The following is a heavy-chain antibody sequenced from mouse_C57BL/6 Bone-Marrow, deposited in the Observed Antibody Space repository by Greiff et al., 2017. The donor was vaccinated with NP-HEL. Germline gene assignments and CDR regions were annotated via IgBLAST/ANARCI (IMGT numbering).Heavy chain of an antibody. D-gene: IGHD1-2*01. CDR1: GYAFSSSW. V-gene: IGHV1-82*01. J-gene: IGHJ2*01. Sequence: VQLQESGPELVKPGASVKISCTASGYAFSSSWMNWVKQRPGKGLEWIGRIYPGDGDTNYNGKFKGKATLTADKSSSTAYMQLSSLTSEDSAVYFCLGGLRHGYWGQGTTLTVSS. CDR3: LGGLRHGY. CDR2: IYPGDGDT.